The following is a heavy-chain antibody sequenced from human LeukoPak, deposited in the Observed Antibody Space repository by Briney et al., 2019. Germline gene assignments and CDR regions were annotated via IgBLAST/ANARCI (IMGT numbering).Heavy chain of an antibody. CDR1: GYTFTSYG. CDR3: ARGPYRSGGTCYSQYFDY. D-gene: IGHD2-15*01. Sequence: SVKVSCKASGYTFTSYGISWVRQAPGQGLEWMGWIIAYNGNTNYAQKLQGRVTMTTDTSTSTAYMELRSLRSDDTAVYYCARGPYRSGGTCYSQYFDYWGQGTLVTVSS. V-gene: IGHV1-18*01. CDR2: IIAYNGNT. J-gene: IGHJ4*02.